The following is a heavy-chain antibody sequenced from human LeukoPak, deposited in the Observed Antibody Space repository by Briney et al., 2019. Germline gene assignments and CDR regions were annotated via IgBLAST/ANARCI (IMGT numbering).Heavy chain of an antibody. CDR3: ARASHDYGDYSHFDY. Sequence: PSGTLSLTCAVSGGSISSSNWWSWVRQPPGKGLGWIGEIYHSGSTNYNPSLKSRVTIAVDKSKNQFSLKLSSVTAADTAVYYCARASHDYGDYSHFDYWGQGTLVTVSS. D-gene: IGHD4-17*01. J-gene: IGHJ4*02. V-gene: IGHV4-4*02. CDR1: GGSISSSNW. CDR2: IYHSGST.